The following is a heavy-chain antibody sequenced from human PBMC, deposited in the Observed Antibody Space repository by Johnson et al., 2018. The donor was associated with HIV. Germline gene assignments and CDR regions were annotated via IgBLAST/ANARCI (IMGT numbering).Heavy chain of an antibody. CDR2: IWYDGSNK. Sequence: QVQVVESGGGLVQPGRSLRLSCAASGFTFSSYGMHWVRQAPGKGLEWVAVIWYDGSNKYYADSVEGRFTIYRDNSKNTLYLQMNSRRAEDTAVYYCARETCSWMDAFDIWGQGTMVTVSS. CDR3: ARETCSWMDAFDI. D-gene: IGHD2-2*03. CDR1: GFTFSSYG. V-gene: IGHV3-33*08. J-gene: IGHJ3*02.